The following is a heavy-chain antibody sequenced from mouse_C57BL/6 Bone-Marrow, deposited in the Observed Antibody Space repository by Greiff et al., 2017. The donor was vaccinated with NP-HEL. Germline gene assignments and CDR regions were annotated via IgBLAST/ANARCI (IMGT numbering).Heavy chain of an antibody. D-gene: IGHD1-1*01. CDR3: ARRTTVVGDAMDY. Sequence: QVQLQQPGAELVMPGASVKLSCKASGYTFTSYWMHWVQQRPGQGLEWIGEIDPSDSYPNYNQQFQGKSTLTVDKSSSTAYMQRSSLTSEDSAVYYCARRTTVVGDAMDYWGQGTSVTVSS. V-gene: IGHV1-69*01. CDR1: GYTFTSYW. J-gene: IGHJ4*01. CDR2: IDPSDSYP.